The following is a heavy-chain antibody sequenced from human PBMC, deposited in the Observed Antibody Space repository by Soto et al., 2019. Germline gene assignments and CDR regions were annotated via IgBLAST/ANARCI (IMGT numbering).Heavy chain of an antibody. CDR2: IYSGGST. CDR1: GFTVSSHY. CDR3: ARERGPYGDLNWFDP. V-gene: IGHV3-53*02. Sequence: EVQLVETGGGLIQPGGSLRLSCAASGFTVSSHYMSWVRQAPGKGLEWVSVIYSGGSTYYADSVKGRFTISSENSKNTLYLQMNSLRADDTAVYYCARERGPYGDLNWFDPWGQGTLVTACS. J-gene: IGHJ5*02. D-gene: IGHD4-17*01.